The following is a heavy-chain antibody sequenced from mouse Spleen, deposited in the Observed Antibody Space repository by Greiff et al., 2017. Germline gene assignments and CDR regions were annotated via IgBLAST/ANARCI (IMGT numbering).Heavy chain of an antibody. CDR2: ILPGGGST. CDR1: GYTFTGYW. CDR3: ARWELPMDY. V-gene: IGHV1-9*01. Sequence: QVQLKESGAELMKPGASVKLSCKATGYTFTGYWIEWVKQRPGHGLEWIGEILPGGGSTNYNEKFKGKATFTADTSSNTAYMQLSSLTTEDSAIYYCARWELPMDYWGQGTSVTVSS. J-gene: IGHJ4*01. D-gene: IGHD4-1*01.